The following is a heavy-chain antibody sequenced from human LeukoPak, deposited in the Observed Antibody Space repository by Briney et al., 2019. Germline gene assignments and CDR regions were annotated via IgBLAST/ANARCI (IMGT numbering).Heavy chain of an antibody. Sequence: GRSLRLSCAASGFTFSSYGMHGVRQAPGKGLEWVAVIWYDGSNKYYADSVKGRFTISRDNSKNTLYLQMNSLRAEDTAVYYCAKDSCSGGSCYSYFDYWGQGTLVTVSS. CDR1: GFTFSSYG. CDR3: AKDSCSGGSCYSYFDY. V-gene: IGHV3-33*06. J-gene: IGHJ4*02. D-gene: IGHD2-15*01. CDR2: IWYDGSNK.